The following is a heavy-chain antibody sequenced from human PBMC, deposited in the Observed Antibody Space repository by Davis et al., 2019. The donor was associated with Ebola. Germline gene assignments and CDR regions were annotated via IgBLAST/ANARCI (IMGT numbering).Heavy chain of an antibody. D-gene: IGHD3-10*01. V-gene: IGHV3-30-3*01. Sequence: GESLKISCAASGFTFSSYAMHWVRQAPGKGLEWVAVISYDGSNKYYADSVKGRFTISRGNSKNTLYLQMNSLRAEDTAVYYCAKDSNYYGSGSLDAFDIWGQGTMVTVSS. CDR1: GFTFSSYA. CDR2: ISYDGSNK. J-gene: IGHJ3*02. CDR3: AKDSNYYGSGSLDAFDI.